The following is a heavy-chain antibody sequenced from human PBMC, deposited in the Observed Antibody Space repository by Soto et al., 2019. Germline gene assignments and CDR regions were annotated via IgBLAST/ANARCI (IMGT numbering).Heavy chain of an antibody. Sequence: QVQLVESGGGVVQPGRSLRLSCAASGFTFSSYGMHWVRQAPGKGLEWVAVISYDGSNKYYADSVKGRFTISRDNSKNTLYLQMNSLRAEDTAVYYCAKDSGRWGQQLKTGVLDYWGQGTLVTVSS. CDR1: GFTFSSYG. CDR2: ISYDGSNK. J-gene: IGHJ4*02. V-gene: IGHV3-30*18. D-gene: IGHD6-13*01. CDR3: AKDSGRWGQQLKTGVLDY.